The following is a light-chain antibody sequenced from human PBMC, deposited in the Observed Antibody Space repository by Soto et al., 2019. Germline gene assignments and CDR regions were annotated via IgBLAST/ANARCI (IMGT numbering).Light chain of an antibody. CDR3: QQLYSYPLT. V-gene: IGKV1-9*01. CDR2: AAS. J-gene: IGKJ4*01. CDR1: QDISDY. Sequence: DIQLTQSPSFLSASVGDRVTITCRASQDISDYLAWYQQRPGKAPKLLIYAASTLQSGVPSRFSGSGSGTEFTLTISSLQPEDFATYSCQQLYSYPLTFGGGTKVEIK.